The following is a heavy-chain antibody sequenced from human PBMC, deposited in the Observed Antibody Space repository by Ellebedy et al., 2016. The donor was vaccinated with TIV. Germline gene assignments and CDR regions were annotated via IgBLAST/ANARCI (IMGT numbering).Heavy chain of an antibody. V-gene: IGHV3-30-3*01. Sequence: PGGSLRLSCTASGFTFNIFAMHWVRLTPDKGLEWLGVIMYDGNNRWYVDSLEGRFTISRDNAKNTVYLQMNSLRPEDTAMYYCARDVPEPGQGGWPPGYFFDLWGQGTLVTVSS. CDR3: ARDVPEPGQGGWPPGYFFDL. J-gene: IGHJ4*02. CDR2: IMYDGNNR. CDR1: GFTFNIFA. D-gene: IGHD6-19*01.